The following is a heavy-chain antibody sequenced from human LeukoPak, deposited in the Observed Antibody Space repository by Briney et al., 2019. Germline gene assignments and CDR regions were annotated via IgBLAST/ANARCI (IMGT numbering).Heavy chain of an antibody. V-gene: IGHV4-34*01. CDR2: INHSGST. J-gene: IGHJ4*02. CDR1: GGSFSGYY. CDR3: ARKTYFYYGSGSYYNRKHHFDY. D-gene: IGHD3-10*01. Sequence: SETLSLTCAVYGGSFSGYYWSWIRQPPGKGLEWIGEINHSGSTNYNPSLKSRVIISVDTSKNQFSLKLSSVTAADTAVYYCARKTYFYYGSGSYYNRKHHFDYWGQGTLVTVSS.